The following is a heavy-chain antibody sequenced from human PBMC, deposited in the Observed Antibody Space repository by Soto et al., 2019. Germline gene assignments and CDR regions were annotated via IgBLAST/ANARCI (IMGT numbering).Heavy chain of an antibody. CDR3: ARSHTIFGGWGFDP. Sequence: SETLSLTCTVSGGSISSSSYYWGWIRQPPGKGLEWIGSIYYSGSTYYKPSLKSRVTLSVDTSKNQFSLKLSSVTAADTAVYYCARSHTIFGGWGFDPWGQGTLVTVSS. CDR1: GGSISSSSYY. V-gene: IGHV4-39*01. D-gene: IGHD3-3*01. CDR2: IYYSGST. J-gene: IGHJ5*02.